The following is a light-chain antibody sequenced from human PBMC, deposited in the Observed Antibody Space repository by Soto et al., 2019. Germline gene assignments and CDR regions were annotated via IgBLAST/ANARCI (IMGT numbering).Light chain of an antibody. J-gene: IGLJ3*02. CDR2: STN. V-gene: IGLV8-61*01. CDR1: SDSVSTTYY. CDR3: VLYMGSGIWV. Sequence: QAVVTQEPSFSVSPGGTVTLTCGLTSDSVSTTYYPTWYQQTPGQAPRTLIYSTNIRSSGVPDRFSGSILGNKAALTITGAQADDEADDYCVLYMGSGIWVFGGGTKVTVL.